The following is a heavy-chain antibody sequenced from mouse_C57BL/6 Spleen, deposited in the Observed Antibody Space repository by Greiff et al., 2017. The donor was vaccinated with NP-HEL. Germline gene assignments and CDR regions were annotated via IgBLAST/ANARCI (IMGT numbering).Heavy chain of an antibody. Sequence: QVQLQQSGAELVRPGTSVKLFCKASGYTFTSYWMHWVKQRPGQGLEWIGVIDPSDSYTNYNQKFKGKATLTVDTSSSTAYMQLSSLTSEDSAVYYCAREGNYKYYFDYWGQGTTLTVSS. V-gene: IGHV1-59*01. CDR2: IDPSDSYT. J-gene: IGHJ2*01. CDR1: GYTFTSYW. CDR3: AREGNYKYYFDY. D-gene: IGHD2-1*01.